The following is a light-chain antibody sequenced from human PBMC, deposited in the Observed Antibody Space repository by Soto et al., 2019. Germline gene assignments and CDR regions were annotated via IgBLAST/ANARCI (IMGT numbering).Light chain of an antibody. CDR3: QSYDSSLSGYV. V-gene: IGLV1-40*01. J-gene: IGLJ1*01. Sequence: QSVLTQPPSLSGAPGQRVTISCTGSGSNIGAPYDVHWYQHLPGTAPKLLIYGSTNRPSGVPGRFSGSKSGTSASLAITGLQAEDEVDYYCQSYDSSLSGYVFGAGTKVTVL. CDR2: GST. CDR1: GSNIGAPYD.